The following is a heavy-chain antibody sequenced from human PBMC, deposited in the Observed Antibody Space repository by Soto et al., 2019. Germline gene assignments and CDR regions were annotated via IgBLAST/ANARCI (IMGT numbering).Heavy chain of an antibody. Sequence: QVQLVESGGGVVQPGRSLRLSCAASGFTFSGFGMHWVRHTPGKGLEWLAVISYDGSHKLHADSVLGRFTISRDNSKNTLSLQMNSLRTEDTAVYYCAKDLGLDASASYPYHWGQGTLVSVSS. V-gene: IGHV3-30*18. CDR1: GFTFSGFG. D-gene: IGHD3-10*01. CDR2: ISYDGSHK. CDR3: AKDLGLDASASYPYH. J-gene: IGHJ5*02.